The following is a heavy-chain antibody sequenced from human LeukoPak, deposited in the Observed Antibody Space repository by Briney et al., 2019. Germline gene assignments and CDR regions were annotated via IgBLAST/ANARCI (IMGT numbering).Heavy chain of an antibody. J-gene: IGHJ4*02. Sequence: GGSLRLSCAASGFVFSNFGMTWVRQAPGKGLEWVWTTSAGGEDTHYADSAKGRFTIPSDSSKNTPSLHMNTVRPKKTAPYSWAKDVGFWSGDSCSFFDYWGQGDLVTVPS. V-gene: IGHV3-23*01. CDR3: AKDVGFWSGDSCSFFDY. D-gene: IGHD2-2*01. CDR2: TSAGGEDT. CDR1: GFVFSNFG.